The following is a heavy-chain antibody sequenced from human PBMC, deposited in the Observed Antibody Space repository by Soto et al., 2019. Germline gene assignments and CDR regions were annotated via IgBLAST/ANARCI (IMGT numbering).Heavy chain of an antibody. CDR1: GYTFTDYD. Sequence: QVQVVQSRAEVKKPGASVKVSCKTSGYTFTDYDINWVRQAPGQGLEWMGWVSPDNGNAGYAQHFQCRVTFTSDTSISTSYMELSSLTSEDTDVYYCEVTTGYWGQGTMVTVSS. J-gene: IGHJ4*02. CDR3: EVTTGY. V-gene: IGHV1-8*01. CDR2: VSPDNGNA. D-gene: IGHD2-21*02.